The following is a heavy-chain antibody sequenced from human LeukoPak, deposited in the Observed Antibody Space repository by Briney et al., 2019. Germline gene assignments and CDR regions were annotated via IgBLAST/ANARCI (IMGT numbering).Heavy chain of an antibody. D-gene: IGHD4-17*01. V-gene: IGHV4-38-2*02. J-gene: IGHJ4*02. CDR1: GGSISSGYY. Sequence: SETLSLTCTVSGGSISSGYYWGWIRQPPGKGLEWIGSIYHSGSTYYNPSLKSRVTISVDTSKNQFSLNLRSVTAADTAVYYCARSSGGDTTFDYWGQGTLVTVSS. CDR3: ARSSGGDTTFDY. CDR2: IYHSGST.